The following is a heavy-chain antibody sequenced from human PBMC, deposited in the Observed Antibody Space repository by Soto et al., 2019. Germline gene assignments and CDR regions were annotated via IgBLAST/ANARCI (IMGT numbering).Heavy chain of an antibody. Sequence: GGSLRLSCAASGFTFNIYPMTWVRQAPGKGLEWVSAISGTAGITYYADSVKGRFTISRDNSKNTLYLQMNSLRAEDTAVYYCARETTVTARGGVSSFDYWGQGTLVTVSS. CDR2: ISGTAGIT. V-gene: IGHV3-23*01. CDR3: ARETTVTARGGVSSFDY. J-gene: IGHJ4*02. D-gene: IGHD4-17*01. CDR1: GFTFNIYP.